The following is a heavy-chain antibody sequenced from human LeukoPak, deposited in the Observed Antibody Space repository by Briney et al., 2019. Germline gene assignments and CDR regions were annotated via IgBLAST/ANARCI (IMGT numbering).Heavy chain of an antibody. CDR2: IYTSGST. Sequence: SETLSLTCTVSGGSISSYYWSWIRQPAGKGLEWTWRIYTSGSTNYNPSLKSRVTMSVDTSQNPFSLKLSSVTAADTALYYCARGRSGWYGYYFDYWGQGTLVTVSS. CDR3: ARGRSGWYGYYFDY. V-gene: IGHV4-4*07. CDR1: GGSISSYY. D-gene: IGHD6-19*01. J-gene: IGHJ4*02.